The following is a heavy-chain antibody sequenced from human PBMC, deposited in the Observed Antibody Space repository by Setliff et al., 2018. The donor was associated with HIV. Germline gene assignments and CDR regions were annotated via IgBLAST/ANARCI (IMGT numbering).Heavy chain of an antibody. D-gene: IGHD2-8*01. Sequence: GGSLRLSCAASGFTFSTYWMIWVRQAPGKGLEWVSGISGSGANPYNADFVEGRFTISRDNAKNTLYMQMNSLRAEDTAVYYCARPYTVWVYGMDLWGQGTTVTVSS. V-gene: IGHV3-23*01. CDR3: ARPYTVWVYGMDL. CDR2: ISGSGANP. J-gene: IGHJ6*02. CDR1: GFTFSTYW.